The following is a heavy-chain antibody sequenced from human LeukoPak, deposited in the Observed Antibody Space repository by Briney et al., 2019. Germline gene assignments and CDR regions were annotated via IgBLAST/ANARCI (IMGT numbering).Heavy chain of an antibody. V-gene: IGHV1-46*01. CDR3: ARDLEGSSFPWIQSSTPHAFDC. CDR1: GYTFTSYY. CDR2: INPSGGIT. J-gene: IGHJ4*02. Sequence: ASVKVSCKASGYTFTSYYMHWVRQAPGQGLEWMGIINPSGGITSYAQKFQGRVTMTRDTSTSTVYMELSSLRSEDTAVYYCARDLEGSSFPWIQSSTPHAFDCWGQGTLGTVSS. D-gene: IGHD5-18*01.